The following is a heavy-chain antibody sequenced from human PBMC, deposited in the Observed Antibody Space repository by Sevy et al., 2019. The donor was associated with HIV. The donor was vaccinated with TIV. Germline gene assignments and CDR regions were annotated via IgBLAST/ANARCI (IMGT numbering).Heavy chain of an antibody. D-gene: IGHD2-15*01. V-gene: IGHV4-30-4*01. CDR3: ARVCCGSCQGAFDY. CDR1: GGSISSGDYY. Sequence: SETLSLTCTVSGGSISSGDYYWSWIRQPPGKGLDWFGYIYYSGSTYYNPSLKSRVTISVDTSMNQFTLKLSSVPAAGTAVYYCARVCCGSCQGAFDYWGQGTLVTVSS. CDR2: IYYSGST. J-gene: IGHJ4*02.